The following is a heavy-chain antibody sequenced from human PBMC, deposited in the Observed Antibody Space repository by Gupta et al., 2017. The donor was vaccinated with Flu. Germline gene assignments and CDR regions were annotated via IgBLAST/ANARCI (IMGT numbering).Heavy chain of an antibody. Sequence: EVQLVESGGGLVKPGGSLRLSCAASGFTFSSYSMNWVRQAPGKGLEWVSSISSSSSYIYYADAGKGRFTISRENAKNALYRQMKRLRAEETAVYYCARDRSRAVAGDFDYGGQGTLVTVSS. J-gene: IGHJ4*02. CDR2: ISSSSSYI. CDR1: GFTFSSYS. CDR3: ARDRSRAVAGDFDY. V-gene: IGHV3-21*01. D-gene: IGHD6-19*01.